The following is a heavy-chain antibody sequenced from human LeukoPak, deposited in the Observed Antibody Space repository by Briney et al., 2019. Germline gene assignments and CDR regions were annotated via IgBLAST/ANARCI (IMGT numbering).Heavy chain of an antibody. V-gene: IGHV4-38-2*02. D-gene: IGHD3-22*01. CDR1: NYSITSGYF. CDR2: IYHSGTT. J-gene: IGHJ4*02. Sequence: KTSETLSLTCAVSNYSITSGYFWGWIRQPPGKGLEWIASIYHSGTTYYNPSLRNRVTLFVDTSKNQFSLELTSLTAADTAVYYCARDGVFHDSDGYSFDYWGQGTLVTVSS. CDR3: ARDGVFHDSDGYSFDY.